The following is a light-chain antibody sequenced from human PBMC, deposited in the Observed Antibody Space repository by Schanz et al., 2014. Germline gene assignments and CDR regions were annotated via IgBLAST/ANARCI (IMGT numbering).Light chain of an antibody. Sequence: QSALTQPPSASGSPGQSVTISCTGTSSDVGGYKYVSWYQQHPGKVPKLMIYEVTKRPSGVPDRFSGSKSGNTASLTISGLQSEDEGDYYCSSDSTSDTLVFGGGTKLTVL. J-gene: IGLJ3*02. CDR3: SSDSTSDTLV. V-gene: IGLV2-8*01. CDR2: EVT. CDR1: SSDVGGYKY.